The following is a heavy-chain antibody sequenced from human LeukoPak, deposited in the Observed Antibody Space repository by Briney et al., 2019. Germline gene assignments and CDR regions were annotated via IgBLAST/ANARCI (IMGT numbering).Heavy chain of an antibody. D-gene: IGHD3-10*01. CDR1: GGSISSGDYY. V-gene: IGHV4-30-4*01. CDR2: IYYSGST. CDR3: ASSGELGASYAFDI. Sequence: PSETLSLTCTVSGGSISSGDYYWSWIRQPPGKGLEWIGYIYYSGSTYYNPSLKSRVTISVDRSKNQFSLKLSSVTAADTAVYYCASSGELGASYAFDIWGQGTTVTVSS. J-gene: IGHJ3*02.